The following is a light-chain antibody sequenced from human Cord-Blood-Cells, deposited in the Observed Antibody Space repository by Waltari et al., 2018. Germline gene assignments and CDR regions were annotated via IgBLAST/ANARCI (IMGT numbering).Light chain of an antibody. V-gene: IGKV1-39*01. Sequence: DIQMIQPPPSLSASVGDRITITCRASQSISSYLNLYQQKPGKAPKLLIYAASSLQSGVPSRFSGSGSGTDFTLTISSLQPEDFATYYCQQSYSTRYTFGQGTKLEIK. CDR2: AAS. CDR3: QQSYSTRYT. CDR1: QSISSY. J-gene: IGKJ2*01.